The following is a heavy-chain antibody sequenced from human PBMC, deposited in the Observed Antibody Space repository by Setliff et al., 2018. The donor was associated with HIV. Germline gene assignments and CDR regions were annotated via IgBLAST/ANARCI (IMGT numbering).Heavy chain of an antibody. Sequence: ETLSLTCAVSGGSISSSNWWSWVRQPPGKGLEWVSAISGGGGGTNYADSVRGRFTIPRDNSNNTLYLHMNNLRADDTAEYYCAKELAASGLGYFDSWGRGILVTVSS. J-gene: IGHJ4*02. D-gene: IGHD3-22*01. V-gene: IGHV3-23*01. CDR2: ISGGGGGT. CDR3: AKELAASGLGYFDS. CDR1: GGSISSSNW.